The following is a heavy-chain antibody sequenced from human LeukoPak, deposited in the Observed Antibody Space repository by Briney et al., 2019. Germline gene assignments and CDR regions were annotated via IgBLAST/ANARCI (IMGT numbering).Heavy chain of an antibody. CDR3: ARGPLSSYYYYMDV. J-gene: IGHJ6*03. Sequence: RVASVKVSCKASGYTFTSYGISWVRQAPGQGLEWMGWISAYNGNTNYAQKLQGRVTMTTDTSTSTAYMELRSLRSDDTAVYYCARGPLSSYYYYMDVWGNGTTVAVSS. CDR1: GYTFTSYG. V-gene: IGHV1-18*01. CDR2: ISAYNGNT. D-gene: IGHD3-16*01.